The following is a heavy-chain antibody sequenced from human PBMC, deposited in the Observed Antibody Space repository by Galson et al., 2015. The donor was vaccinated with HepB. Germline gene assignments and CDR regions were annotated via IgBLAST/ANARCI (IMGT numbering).Heavy chain of an antibody. CDR1: GYTFTYYA. D-gene: IGHD2-15*01. J-gene: IGHJ4*02. V-gene: IGHV1-3*01. Sequence: SVKVSCKASGYTFTYYALQWVRQAPGQRPEWMGWMNADTGDTKYSEKFQGRATFTRDTSATTAYMELSSLRSEDTAAYYCARGLEYCRGVKCYGFHYWGQGTWVTVSS. CDR2: MNADTGDT. CDR3: ARGLEYCRGVKCYGFHY.